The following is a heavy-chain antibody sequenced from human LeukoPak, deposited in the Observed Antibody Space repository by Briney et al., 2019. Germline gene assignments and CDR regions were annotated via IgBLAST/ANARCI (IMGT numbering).Heavy chain of an antibody. D-gene: IGHD3-10*01. J-gene: IGHJ6*03. CDR1: GYSISSGYY. CDR2: IYHSGST. V-gene: IGHV4-38-2*02. CDR3: ARVEEGYGSGRRENYYYYYMDV. Sequence: SETLSLACTVSGYSISSGYYWGWIRQPPGKGLEWIGSIYHSGSTYYNPSLKSRVTISVDTSKNQFSLKLSSVTAADTAVYYCARVEEGYGSGRRENYYYYYMDVWGKGTTVTISS.